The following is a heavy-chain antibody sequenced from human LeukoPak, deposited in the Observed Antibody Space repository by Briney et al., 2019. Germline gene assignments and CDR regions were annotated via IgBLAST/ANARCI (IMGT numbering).Heavy chain of an antibody. CDR2: INHSGST. Sequence: SETLSLTCAVYGGSFSGYYWSWIRQPPGKGLEWIGEINHSGSTNYNPSLKSRVTISVDTSKNQFSLKLSSVTAADTAVYYCESIDYTKYYYYMDVWGKGTTVTISS. CDR1: GGSFSGYY. D-gene: IGHD4-11*01. CDR3: ESIDYTKYYYYMDV. J-gene: IGHJ6*03. V-gene: IGHV4-34*01.